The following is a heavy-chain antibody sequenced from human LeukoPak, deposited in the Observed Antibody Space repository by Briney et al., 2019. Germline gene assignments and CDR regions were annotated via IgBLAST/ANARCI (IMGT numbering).Heavy chain of an antibody. J-gene: IGHJ5*02. Sequence: GGSLRLSCAASGFTFSSYAMSWVRQAPGKGLEWVSAISGSGGSTYYADSVKGRFTISRDNSQNTLYLQMNSLRAEDTAVYYCAKKGYYYDSSGYVSWFDPWGQGTLVTVSS. V-gene: IGHV3-23*01. CDR1: GFTFSSYA. CDR3: AKKGYYYDSSGYVSWFDP. CDR2: ISGSGGST. D-gene: IGHD3-22*01.